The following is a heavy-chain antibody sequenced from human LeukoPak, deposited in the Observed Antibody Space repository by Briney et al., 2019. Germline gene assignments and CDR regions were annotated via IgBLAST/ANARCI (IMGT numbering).Heavy chain of an antibody. Sequence: GGSLRLSCVASGFTFSSSAMSWVRQAPGKGLEWVSGISGNGAGTYYADSVKGRFTISRDNSKNTLYLQMNSLRAEDTAVYYCARGERGDYWGQGTLVTVSS. CDR2: ISGNGAGT. D-gene: IGHD1-26*01. CDR3: ARGERGDY. J-gene: IGHJ4*02. CDR1: GFTFSSSA. V-gene: IGHV3-23*01.